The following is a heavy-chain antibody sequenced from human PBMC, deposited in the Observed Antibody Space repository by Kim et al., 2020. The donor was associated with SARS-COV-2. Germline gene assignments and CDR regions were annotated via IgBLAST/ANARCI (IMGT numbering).Heavy chain of an antibody. CDR3: ARDRGLAVAGTGYYYYGMDV. CDR2: ISSSSSYI. D-gene: IGHD6-19*01. CDR1: GFTFSSYS. V-gene: IGHV3-21*01. Sequence: GGSLRLSCAASGFTFSSYSMNWVRQAPGKGLEWVSSISSSSSYIYYADSVKGRFTISRDNAKNSLYLQMNSLRAEDTAVYYCARDRGLAVAGTGYYYYGMDVWGQGTTVTVSS. J-gene: IGHJ6*02.